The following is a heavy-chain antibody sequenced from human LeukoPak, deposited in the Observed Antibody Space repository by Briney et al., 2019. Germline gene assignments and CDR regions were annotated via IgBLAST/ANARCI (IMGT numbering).Heavy chain of an antibody. V-gene: IGHV4-61*02. Sequence: PSETLSLTCTVSGGSITSGSVYWAWIRQSAGKGLEWIGRIYSSGITNYNPSLKSRLTMSIDTSKSQFFLNLTSLPAADTAVYYCARGITGRGRFDPWGQGTLVTVSS. D-gene: IGHD3-10*01. J-gene: IGHJ5*02. CDR3: ARGITGRGRFDP. CDR1: GGSITSGSVY. CDR2: IYSSGIT.